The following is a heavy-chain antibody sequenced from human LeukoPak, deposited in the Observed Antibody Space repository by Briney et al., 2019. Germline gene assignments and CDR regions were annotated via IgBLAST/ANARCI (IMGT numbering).Heavy chain of an antibody. CDR3: ARVGPGTRVGAGQLYYYYMDV. CDR1: GFTFGEYA. Sequence: GGSLRLSCTASGFTFGEYAMSWVRQAPGKGLEWVGFIRSKAYGGTTEYAASLKGRFSISRDDSKSIAFLQLNSLKTEDTAVYYCARVGPGTRVGAGQLYYYYMDVWGKGTTVTISS. CDR2: IRSKAYGGTT. J-gene: IGHJ6*03. V-gene: IGHV3-49*04. D-gene: IGHD2-2*01.